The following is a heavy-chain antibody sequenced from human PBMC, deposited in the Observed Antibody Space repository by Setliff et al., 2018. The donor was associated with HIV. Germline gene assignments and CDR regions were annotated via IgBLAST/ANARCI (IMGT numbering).Heavy chain of an antibody. CDR2: VYYSGST. Sequence: SETLSLTCTVSGGSISSSNYYWGWIRQPPGKGLEWIGNVYYSGSTYYNPSLKSRVTISIDTSANRFSLQLTSVTAADTAVYFCARDVMEWFGNYFDNWGQGALVTVSS. CDR3: ARDVMEWFGNYFDN. CDR1: GGSISSSNYY. D-gene: IGHD3-3*01. J-gene: IGHJ4*02. V-gene: IGHV4-39*02.